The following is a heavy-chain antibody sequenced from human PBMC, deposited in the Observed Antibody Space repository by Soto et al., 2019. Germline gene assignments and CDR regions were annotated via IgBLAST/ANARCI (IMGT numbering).Heavy chain of an antibody. CDR1: GGTFSKDA. CDR3: TRVLGYTFEPGKTRYYAMDV. CDR2: LIPVFGSP. D-gene: IGHD5-18*01. J-gene: IGHJ6*02. Sequence: QVQLVQSGAEVKKPGSSVTVSCKTSGGTFSKDAINWVRQAPGQGLEWMGLLIPVFGSPIYAQKFQGRIRITADESTNTAFMDLSRLRSEDTAVYYCTRVLGYTFEPGKTRYYAMDVWGQGTTVSVSS. V-gene: IGHV1-69*01.